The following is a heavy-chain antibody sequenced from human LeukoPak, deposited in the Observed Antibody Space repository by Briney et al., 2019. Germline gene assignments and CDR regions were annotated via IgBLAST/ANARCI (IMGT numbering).Heavy chain of an antibody. Sequence: ASVKVSCTASGYTFTSYYMHWVRQAPGQGLEWMGIINPSGGSTSYAQKFQGRVTMTRDTSTSTVYMELSSLRSEDTAVYYCARDPWDYDSSGYGWYFDLWGRGTLVTVSS. D-gene: IGHD3-22*01. V-gene: IGHV1-46*01. CDR2: INPSGGST. CDR3: ARDPWDYDSSGYGWYFDL. CDR1: GYTFTSYY. J-gene: IGHJ2*01.